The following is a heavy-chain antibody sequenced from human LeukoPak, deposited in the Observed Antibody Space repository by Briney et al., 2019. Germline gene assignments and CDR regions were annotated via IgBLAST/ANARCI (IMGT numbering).Heavy chain of an antibody. CDR1: GFTFSSYW. D-gene: IGHD3-3*01. Sequence: GGSLRLSCAASGFTFSSYWMSWVRQAPGKGLEWVANIKQDGSEKYYVDSVKGRFTISRDNAKNSLYLQMNSLRAEDTAVYYCARDGVGDFWSGYYSVDYWGQGTLVTVSS. J-gene: IGHJ4*02. CDR3: ARDGVGDFWSGYYSVDY. V-gene: IGHV3-7*01. CDR2: IKQDGSEK.